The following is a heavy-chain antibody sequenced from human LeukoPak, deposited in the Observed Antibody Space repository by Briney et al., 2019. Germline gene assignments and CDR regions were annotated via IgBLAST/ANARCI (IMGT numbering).Heavy chain of an antibody. J-gene: IGHJ5*02. CDR3: AREDPYDFWSGYYLFDP. CDR2: ICTSGST. Sequence: KPSETLSLTCTVSGGSISSYYWSWIRQPAGKGLEWIGRICTSGSTNYNPSLKSRVTMSVDTSKNQFSLKLSSVTAADTAVYYCAREDPYDFWSGYYLFDPWGQGTLVTVSS. CDR1: GGSISSYY. V-gene: IGHV4-4*07. D-gene: IGHD3-3*01.